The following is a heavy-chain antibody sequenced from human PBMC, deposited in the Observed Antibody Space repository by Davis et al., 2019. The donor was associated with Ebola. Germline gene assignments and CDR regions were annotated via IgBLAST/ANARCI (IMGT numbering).Heavy chain of an antibody. V-gene: IGHV1-2*06. CDR2: INPNSGVT. CDR3: VRDLGNYYDTTGSRDY. Sequence: ASVKVSCKASGYTFTDYYLHWVRQAPGQGPEWMGRINPNSGVTNSAQTFQGRVTLTRDTSISTAYMELNRLTSDDTAVYFCVRDLGNYYDTTGSRDYWGQGTLVTVSS. CDR1: GYTFTDYY. D-gene: IGHD3-22*01. J-gene: IGHJ4*02.